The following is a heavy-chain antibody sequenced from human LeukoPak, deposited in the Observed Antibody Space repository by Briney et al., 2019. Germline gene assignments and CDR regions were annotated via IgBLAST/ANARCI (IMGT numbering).Heavy chain of an antibody. V-gene: IGHV4-61*09. CDR1: GGSISSGSYY. Sequence: SQTLSLTCTVSGGSISSGSYYWSWIRQPAGKGLEWIGHIYTSGSTNYNPSLKSRVTISVDTSKNQFSLKLSSVTGADTAVYYCAKSSGRYSYGFDIWGQGTMVTVFS. CDR3: AKSSGRYSYGFDI. D-gene: IGHD1-26*01. CDR2: IYTSGST. J-gene: IGHJ3*02.